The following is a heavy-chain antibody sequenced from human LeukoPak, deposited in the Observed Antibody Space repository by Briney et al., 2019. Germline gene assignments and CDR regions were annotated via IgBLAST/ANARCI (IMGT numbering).Heavy chain of an antibody. CDR3: ARDSDHVRDY. CDR2: IKQDGSEK. D-gene: IGHD3-10*01. CDR1: GFTFTTYW. V-gene: IGHV3-7*01. J-gene: IGHJ4*02. Sequence: GGSLRLSCAASGFTFTTYWMSWVRQAPGKGLEWVANIKQDGSEKSYVDSVKGRFTISRDNAKNSLYLQMNSLRAEDTAVYYCARDSDHVRDYWGQGTLVTVSS.